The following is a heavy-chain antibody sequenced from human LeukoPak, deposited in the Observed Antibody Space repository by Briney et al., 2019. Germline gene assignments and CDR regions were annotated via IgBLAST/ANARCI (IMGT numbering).Heavy chain of an antibody. CDR1: GGSISSSSYY. V-gene: IGHV4-39*07. CDR3: ARGLRSSWYYYYYYMDV. D-gene: IGHD6-13*01. CDR2: IYYSGST. J-gene: IGHJ6*03. Sequence: SETLSLTCTVSGGSISSSSYYWGWIRQPPGKGLEWIGSIYYSGSTYYNPSLKSRVTISVDTSKNQFSLKLSSVTAADTAVYYCARGLRSSWYYYYYYMDVWGKGTTVTVS.